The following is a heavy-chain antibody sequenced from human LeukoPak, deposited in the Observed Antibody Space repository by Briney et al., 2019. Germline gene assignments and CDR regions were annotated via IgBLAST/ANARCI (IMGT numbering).Heavy chain of an antibody. CDR2: ISSSSSYI. CDR1: GFTFSSYS. V-gene: IGHV3-21*01. Sequence: PGGALRLSCAASGFTFSSYSMNWVRQAPGKGLEWVSSISSSSSYIYYADSVKGRFTISRDNAKNSLYLQMNSLRAEDTAVYYCARTVLRSLGEFSLRGWFDPWGQGTLVIVS. CDR3: ARTVLRSLGEFSLRGWFDP. D-gene: IGHD3-16*01. J-gene: IGHJ5*02.